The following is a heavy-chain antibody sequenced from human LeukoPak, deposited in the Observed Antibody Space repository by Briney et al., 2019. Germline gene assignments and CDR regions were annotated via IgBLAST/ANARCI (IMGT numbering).Heavy chain of an antibody. CDR3: AKRKGWDFY. V-gene: IGHV3-66*04. CDR1: GFTFSSYA. J-gene: IGHJ4*02. CDR2: IYSGGST. D-gene: IGHD6-19*01. Sequence: GGSLRLSCAASGFTFSSYAMSWVRQAPGKGLEWVSVIYSGGSTYYADSVKGRFTISRDNSKNTLYLQMNSLRAEDTAVYYCAKRKGWDFYWGQGTLVTVSS.